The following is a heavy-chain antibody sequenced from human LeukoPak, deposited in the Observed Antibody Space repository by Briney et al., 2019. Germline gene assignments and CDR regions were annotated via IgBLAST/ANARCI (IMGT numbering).Heavy chain of an antibody. Sequence: GGSLRLSCAVSGYIFYDYGMRWVRHAPGKGLEWVAGINWNGGSTGYAASVKGRCTISRDNAKTALYLEMNSLRVEDTAFYYCVRLGRDGYTYGAAYWGQGALVTVSS. V-gene: IGHV3-20*04. J-gene: IGHJ1*01. D-gene: IGHD5-24*01. CDR3: VRLGRDGYTYGAAY. CDR2: INWNGGST. CDR1: GYIFYDYG.